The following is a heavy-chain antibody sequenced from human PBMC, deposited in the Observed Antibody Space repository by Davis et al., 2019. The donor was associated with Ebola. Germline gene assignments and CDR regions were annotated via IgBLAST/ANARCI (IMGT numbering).Heavy chain of an antibody. V-gene: IGHV3-30*04. Sequence: PGGSLRLSCAASGFSFSNYAMHWVRQAPGKGLEWVAVTSHNERERFYGESVQGRFTISRDNSENVLYLQMDSLRPDYTAIYFCARALHDEVLDYWGQGTPVTVSS. CDR1: GFSFSNYA. D-gene: IGHD1-1*01. CDR2: TSHNERER. CDR3: ARALHDEVLDY. J-gene: IGHJ4*02.